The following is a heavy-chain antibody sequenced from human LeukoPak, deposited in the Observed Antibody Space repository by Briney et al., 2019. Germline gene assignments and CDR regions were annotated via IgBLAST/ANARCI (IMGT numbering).Heavy chain of an antibody. Sequence: NPSETLSLTCTVSGYSISSGYYWGWIRQPPGKGLEWIGSIYHSGSTYYNPSLKSRVTISVDTSKNQFSLKLSSVTAADTAVYYCARTEESGYSYGYFGYYYYMDVWGKGTTVTVSS. CDR1: GYSISSGYY. CDR3: ARTEESGYSYGYFGYYYYMDV. V-gene: IGHV4-38-2*02. D-gene: IGHD5-18*01. J-gene: IGHJ6*03. CDR2: IYHSGST.